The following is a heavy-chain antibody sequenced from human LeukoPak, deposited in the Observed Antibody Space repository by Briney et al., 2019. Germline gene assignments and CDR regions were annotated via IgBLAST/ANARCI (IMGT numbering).Heavy chain of an antibody. Sequence: GGSLRLSCAASGFTVSTTYMSWVRQAPGKGLEWVSLIYVDGRTYYADSVKGRFTISRDNSKNTLYLQVNSLRAEDTAVYYCALGSDCSSWGQGTLVTVSS. CDR1: GFTVSTTY. J-gene: IGHJ5*02. CDR3: ALGSDCSS. D-gene: IGHD2-21*02. CDR2: IYVDGRT. V-gene: IGHV3-53*01.